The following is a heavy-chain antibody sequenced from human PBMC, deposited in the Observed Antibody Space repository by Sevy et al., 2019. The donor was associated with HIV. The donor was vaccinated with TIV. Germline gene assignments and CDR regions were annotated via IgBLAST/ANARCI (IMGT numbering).Heavy chain of an antibody. Sequence: SETLSLTCTVSGGSISSSSYYWGWIRQPPGKGLEWIGSIYYSGSTSYNPSLKSRVTISVDTSKNQFSLKLSSVTAADTAVYYCARGQWLVHDYWGQRTLVTVSS. CDR3: ARGQWLVHDY. V-gene: IGHV4-39*01. CDR1: GGSISSSSYY. CDR2: IYYSGST. D-gene: IGHD6-19*01. J-gene: IGHJ4*02.